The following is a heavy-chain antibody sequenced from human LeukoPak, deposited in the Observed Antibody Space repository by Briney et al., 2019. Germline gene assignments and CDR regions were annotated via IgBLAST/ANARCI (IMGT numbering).Heavy chain of an antibody. Sequence: ASVKVSCKASGYTFTGYYMHWVRQAPGQGLEWMGWISAYNGNTNYAQKLQGRVTMTTDTSTSTAYMELRSLRSDDTAVYYCARAGIHLGYCSGGSCYTPDYWGQGTLVTVPS. CDR3: ARAGIHLGYCSGGSCYTPDY. CDR2: ISAYNGNT. D-gene: IGHD2-15*01. V-gene: IGHV1-18*04. J-gene: IGHJ4*02. CDR1: GYTFTGYY.